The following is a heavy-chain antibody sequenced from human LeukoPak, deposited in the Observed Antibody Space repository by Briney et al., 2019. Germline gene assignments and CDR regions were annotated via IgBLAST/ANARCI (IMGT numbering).Heavy chain of an antibody. CDR3: AGADSGSWDFGR. V-gene: IGHV3-9*01. CDR2: ISWNSGSI. CDR1: GFTFDDYA. Sequence: GRSLRLSCAASGFTFDDYAMHWVRQAPGKGLEWVSGISWNSGSIGYADSVKGRFTISRDNTKNSLYLQMNSLRADDTGVYYCAGADSGSWDFGRGAQGTLVIVSS. D-gene: IGHD6-13*01. J-gene: IGHJ4*02.